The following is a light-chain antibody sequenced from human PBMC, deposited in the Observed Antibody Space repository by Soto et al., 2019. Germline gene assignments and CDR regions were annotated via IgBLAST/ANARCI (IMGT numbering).Light chain of an antibody. J-gene: IGKJ1*01. CDR1: QSVSSSY. CDR3: QQYGSSPVT. CDR2: GAS. V-gene: IGKV3-20*01. Sequence: EIVLTQSPGTLSLSPGERATLSCRASQSVSSSYLAWYQQKPGQAPRLLIYGASSRATGIPDRFSGSGSGTDFTVAISSLEPEDFAVYYCQQYGSSPVTFGQGTNVEIK.